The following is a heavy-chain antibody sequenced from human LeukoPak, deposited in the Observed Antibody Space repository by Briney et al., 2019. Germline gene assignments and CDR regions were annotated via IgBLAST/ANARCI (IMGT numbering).Heavy chain of an antibody. V-gene: IGHV3-23*01. CDR2: MIGSGSST. J-gene: IGHJ3*01. CDR1: GFTFSNHA. D-gene: IGHD3-16*01. Sequence: PGGSLRLSCAASGFTFSNHAMSWVRQAPGKGLEWVSAMIGSGSSTSYAGSVKGRFTISRDNAKNTLYLQMNSLRAEDTAVYYCARDFLHLGGWGQGTMVTVSS. CDR3: ARDFLHLGG.